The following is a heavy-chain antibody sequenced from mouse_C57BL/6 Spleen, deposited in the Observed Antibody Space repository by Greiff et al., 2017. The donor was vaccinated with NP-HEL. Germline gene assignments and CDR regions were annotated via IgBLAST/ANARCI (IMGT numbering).Heavy chain of an antibody. CDR1: GYTFTTYP. CDR2: FHPYNDDT. Sequence: QVQLQQSGAELVKPGASVKMSCKASGYTFTTYPIEWMKQNHGKSLEWIGNFHPYNDDTKYNEKFKGKATLTVEKSSSTVYLELSRLTSDDSAVYYCARGRNYYGRSYWYFDVWGTGTTVTVSS. CDR3: ARGRNYYGRSYWYFDV. J-gene: IGHJ1*03. V-gene: IGHV1-47*01. D-gene: IGHD1-1*01.